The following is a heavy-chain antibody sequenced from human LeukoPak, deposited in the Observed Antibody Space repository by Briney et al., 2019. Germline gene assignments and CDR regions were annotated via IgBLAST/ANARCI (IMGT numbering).Heavy chain of an antibody. CDR1: GYSFTSNW. Sequence: HGESLKISCKGSGYSFTSNWIGWVRQMPGKGLEWMGIIYPGDSNARYSPSFQGQVTISADKSISTAYLQWSSLEASDTAMYYCARGSGYQTYFFDYWGQGTLVTVPS. J-gene: IGHJ4*02. CDR2: IYPGDSNA. V-gene: IGHV5-51*01. CDR3: ARGSGYQTYFFDY. D-gene: IGHD3-22*01.